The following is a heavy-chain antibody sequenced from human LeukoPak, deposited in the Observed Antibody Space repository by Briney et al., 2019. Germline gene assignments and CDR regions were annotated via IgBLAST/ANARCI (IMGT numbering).Heavy chain of an antibody. Sequence: ASVKVSCKAFGYTFTSNYMHWVRQAPGQGPEWMGVISPSGGSTTYAQKFQGRVTMTRDMSTSTVCMELSSLRSEDTAVYYCARDRDSSGYSSDAFDIWGQGTMVTVSS. CDR1: GYTFTSNY. D-gene: IGHD3-22*01. V-gene: IGHV1-46*01. CDR2: ISPSGGST. J-gene: IGHJ3*02. CDR3: ARDRDSSGYSSDAFDI.